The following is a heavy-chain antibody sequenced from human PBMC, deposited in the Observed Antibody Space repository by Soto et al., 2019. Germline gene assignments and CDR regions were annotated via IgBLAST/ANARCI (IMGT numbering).Heavy chain of an antibody. CDR3: ARDGGIAVAGTLVVGGMDV. J-gene: IGHJ6*02. CDR1: GYTFTGYY. Sequence: ASVKVSCKASGYTFTGYYMHWVRQAPGQGLEWMGWINPNSGGTNYAQKFQGWVTMTRDTSISTAYMELSRLRSDDTAVYYCARDGGIAVAGTLVVGGMDVWGQGTTVTVSS. CDR2: INPNSGGT. V-gene: IGHV1-2*04. D-gene: IGHD6-19*01.